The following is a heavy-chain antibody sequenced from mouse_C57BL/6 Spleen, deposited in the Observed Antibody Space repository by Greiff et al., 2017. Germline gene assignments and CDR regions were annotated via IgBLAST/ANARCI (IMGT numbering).Heavy chain of an antibody. D-gene: IGHD2-2*01. V-gene: IGHV1-26*01. Sequence: VQLQQPGPELVKPGSSVKLSCKASGYTFTDYCMNWVKQSHGQSLEWIGNINPNDGGTSYNQKFKGKATLTVDKSSSTAYMQLSSLTSEDSAVYYCGGLYYGYAVDYWGQGTSLTVSS. J-gene: IGHJ4*01. CDR1: GYTFTDYC. CDR3: GGLYYGYAVDY. CDR2: INPNDGGT.